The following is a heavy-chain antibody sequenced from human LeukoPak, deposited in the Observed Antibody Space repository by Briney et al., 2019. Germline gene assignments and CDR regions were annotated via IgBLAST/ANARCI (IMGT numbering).Heavy chain of an antibody. CDR2: ISSSGSTI. CDR3: ARVGDFWSGQNYYYYYGMDV. CDR1: GFTFSDYY. Sequence: GGSLRLSCAASGFTFSDYYMSWIRQAPGKGLEWVSYISSSGSTIYYADPVKGRFTISRDNAKNSLYLQMNSLRAEDTAVYYCARVGDFWSGQNYYYYYGMDVWGQGTTVTVSS. V-gene: IGHV3-11*01. J-gene: IGHJ6*02. D-gene: IGHD3-3*01.